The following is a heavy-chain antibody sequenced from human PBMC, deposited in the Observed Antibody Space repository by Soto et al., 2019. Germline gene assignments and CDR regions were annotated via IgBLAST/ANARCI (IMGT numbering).Heavy chain of an antibody. J-gene: IGHJ1*01. CDR1: VFTFSSSA. V-gene: IGHV3-23*01. D-gene: IGHD1-1*01. CDR3: AKDRSPGATTWNVY. Sequence: RGALLVSCVFSVFTFSSSAINWVRQAPGKGLEWVSTISGSGVAKFYADSVKGRFTISRDNSNNTVSLQMNSLRAEDAAVYYCAKDRSPGATTWNVYWGQGTLVTVSS. CDR2: ISGSGVAK.